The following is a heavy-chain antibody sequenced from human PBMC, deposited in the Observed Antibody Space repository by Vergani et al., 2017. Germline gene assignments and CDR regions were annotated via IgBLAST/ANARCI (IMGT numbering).Heavy chain of an antibody. Sequence: QVQLVQSEAEVKKPGASVKISCKTSGYTSNGYYIHWVRQAPGQGLERVGWINPSSGATSYVEKFQGRVTMTRDRSTRTVYMEVTSLRSDVTAIYCCARDGTFVGVILGYFEYWGQGTLVTVSS. V-gene: IGHV1-2*02. J-gene: IGHJ4*02. CDR1: GYTSNGYY. CDR3: ARDGTFVGVILGYFEY. D-gene: IGHD3-16*02. CDR2: INPSSGAT.